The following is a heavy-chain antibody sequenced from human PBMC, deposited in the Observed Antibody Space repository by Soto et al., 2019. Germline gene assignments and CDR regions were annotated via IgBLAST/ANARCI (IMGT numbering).Heavy chain of an antibody. CDR1: GFTFSSYW. V-gene: IGHV3-7*01. Sequence: GGSLRLSCAASGFTFSSYWMSWVRQAPGKGLEWVVNIKQDGSEKYYVDSVKGRFTISRDNAKNSLYLQMNSLRAEDTAVYYCAKREMVRGVKLGFYYYYYMDVWGKGTTVTVSS. CDR2: IKQDGSEK. CDR3: AKREMVRGVKLGFYYYYYMDV. D-gene: IGHD3-10*01. J-gene: IGHJ6*03.